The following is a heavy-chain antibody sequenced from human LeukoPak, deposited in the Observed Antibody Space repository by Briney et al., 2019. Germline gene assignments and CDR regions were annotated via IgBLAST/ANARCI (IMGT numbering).Heavy chain of an antibody. V-gene: IGHV1-24*01. J-gene: IGHJ5*02. Sequence: ASVKVSCKVSGYTLTELSMHWVRQAPGKGLEWMGGFDPEDGETIYAQKFQGRVTMTEDTSTDTAYMELSSLRSEDTAVYYCATDRPGYYYGSGSYYTWGQGTLVTVSS. CDR2: FDPEDGET. D-gene: IGHD3-10*01. CDR3: ATDRPGYYYGSGSYYT. CDR1: GYTLTELS.